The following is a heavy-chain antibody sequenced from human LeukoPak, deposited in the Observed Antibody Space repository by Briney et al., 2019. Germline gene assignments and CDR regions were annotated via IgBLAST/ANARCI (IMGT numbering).Heavy chain of an antibody. J-gene: IGHJ3*02. D-gene: IGHD3-22*01. CDR3: ASDSRSDSSGYAFNI. Sequence: GGSLRLSCAASGFTVSSNYMSWVRQAPGKGLEWVSVIYSGGSTYYADSVKGRFTISRDNSKNTLYLQMNSLRAEDTAFYYCASDSRSDSSGYAFNIWGQGTMVTVSS. CDR2: IYSGGST. CDR1: GFTVSSNY. V-gene: IGHV3-53*01.